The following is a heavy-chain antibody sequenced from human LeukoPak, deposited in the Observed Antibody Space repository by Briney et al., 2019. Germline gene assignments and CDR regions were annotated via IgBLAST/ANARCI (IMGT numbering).Heavy chain of an antibody. J-gene: IGHJ3*01. Sequence: ASVKVSCKASGYTFTSTGICWVRRAPGQGLEWMGWVSAYNGNTNYAQKFRGRVTMTIDTSTNTAYMELRSLRSDDTAVYFCARDAPRWRNAFDFWGQGTMVTVSS. D-gene: IGHD4-23*01. CDR2: VSAYNGNT. CDR3: ARDAPRWRNAFDF. V-gene: IGHV1-18*01. CDR1: GYTFTSTG.